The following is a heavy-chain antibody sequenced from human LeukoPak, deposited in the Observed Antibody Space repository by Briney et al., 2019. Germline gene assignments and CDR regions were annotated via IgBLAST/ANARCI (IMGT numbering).Heavy chain of an antibody. CDR2: ISYDGSNK. D-gene: IGHD2-21*02. CDR1: AFTFSSYA. Sequence: GSLRLSCAASAFTFSSYAMNWVRQVPGTGLEWVAVISYDGSNKYYADSVQGRFTISRDNSKNTLYLQMNSLRPEDTAVYYCAKVRWGGVVTASAFDYWGQGTLVTVSS. CDR3: AKVRWGGVVTASAFDY. J-gene: IGHJ4*02. V-gene: IGHV3-30*18.